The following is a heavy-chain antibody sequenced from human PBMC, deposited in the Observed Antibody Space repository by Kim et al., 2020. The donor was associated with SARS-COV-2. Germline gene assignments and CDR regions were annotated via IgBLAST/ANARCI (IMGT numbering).Heavy chain of an antibody. CDR3: ARSSWSDYFDY. V-gene: IGHV7-4-1*02. Sequence: PTYAQGLTGRFGFTLDTSVTTAYLQINSLKAEDTAVYYCARSSWSDYFDYWGQGTLVTVSS. J-gene: IGHJ4*02. D-gene: IGHD6-13*01. CDR2: P.